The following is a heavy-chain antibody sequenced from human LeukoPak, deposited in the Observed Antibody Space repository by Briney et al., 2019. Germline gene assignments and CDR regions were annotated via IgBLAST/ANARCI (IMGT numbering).Heavy chain of an antibody. J-gene: IGHJ4*02. Sequence: GGSLRLSGVGSGFTFSTSAMDWVGQAPGKGLEWVAVTTDDGRSKYYADSVRGQFTISRDNSKITRYLQMSSLRAEDTAVYYSAREVDGYNSFPDFWGQGTLVTVSS. CDR2: TTDDGRSK. D-gene: IGHD5-24*01. CDR3: AREVDGYNSFPDF. V-gene: IGHV3-30*04. CDR1: GFTFSTSA.